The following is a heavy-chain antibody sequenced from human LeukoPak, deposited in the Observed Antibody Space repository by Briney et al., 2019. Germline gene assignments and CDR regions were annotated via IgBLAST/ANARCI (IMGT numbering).Heavy chain of an antibody. CDR1: GFTFTYYA. J-gene: IGHJ4*02. CDR2: ISYDGSRQ. V-gene: IGHV3-30-3*01. Sequence: GGSLRLSCAASGFTFTYYAMHWVRQAPGKGLEFVALISYDGSRQYYTDSVKGRFIISRDVSKNTVYLQMNSLRAEDTAVYYCARDEYYDSSGPIDYWGQGTLVTVSS. D-gene: IGHD3-22*01. CDR3: ARDEYYDSSGPIDY.